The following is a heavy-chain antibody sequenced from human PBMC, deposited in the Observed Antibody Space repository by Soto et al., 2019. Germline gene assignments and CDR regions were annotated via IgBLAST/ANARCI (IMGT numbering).Heavy chain of an antibody. CDR2: IGTAGDT. Sequence: PGGSLRLSCAASGFTFSSYDMHWVRQATGKGLEWVSAIGTAGDTYYPGSVKGRFTISRENAKNSLYLQMNSLRAEDTAVYYCARGHYGSGSYYYYYYGMDVWGQGTTVTVSS. V-gene: IGHV3-13*01. D-gene: IGHD3-10*01. CDR3: ARGHYGSGSYYYYYYGMDV. CDR1: GFTFSSYD. J-gene: IGHJ6*02.